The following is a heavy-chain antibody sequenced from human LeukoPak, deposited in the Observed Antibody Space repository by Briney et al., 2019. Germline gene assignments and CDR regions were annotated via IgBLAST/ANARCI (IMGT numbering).Heavy chain of an antibody. J-gene: IGHJ6*03. CDR1: GFTFSNAW. V-gene: IGHV3-15*01. Sequence: GGSLRLSCAASGFTFSNAWMSWVRQAPGKGLEWVGRIKSKTDGGTTDYAAPVKGRFAISRDDSKNTLYLQMNSLKTEDTAVYYCTTVRHYYYYYMDVWGKGTTVTISS. D-gene: IGHD3-10*01. CDR2: IKSKTDGGTT. CDR3: TTVRHYYYYYMDV.